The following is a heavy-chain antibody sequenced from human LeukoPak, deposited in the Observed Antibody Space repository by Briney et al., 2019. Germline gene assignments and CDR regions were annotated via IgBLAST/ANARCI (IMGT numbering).Heavy chain of an antibody. CDR2: IYTSGST. CDR1: GYSISSGYY. J-gene: IGHJ4*02. D-gene: IGHD3-10*01. Sequence: SETLSLTCTVSGYSISSGYYWGWIRQPPGQGLEWIGRIYTSGSTNYNPSLKSRVTISVDTSKNQFSLKLSSVTAADTAVYYCARFAYYYGSGSLAYYFDYWGQGTLVTVSS. CDR3: ARFAYYYGSGSLAYYFDY. V-gene: IGHV4-38-2*02.